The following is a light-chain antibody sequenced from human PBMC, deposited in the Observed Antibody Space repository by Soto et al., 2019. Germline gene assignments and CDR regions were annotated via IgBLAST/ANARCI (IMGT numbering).Light chain of an antibody. CDR3: AAGDDSLNGPV. CDR1: SSNIGNNA. J-gene: IGLJ2*01. V-gene: IGLV1-36*01. CDR2: YDD. Sequence: QSVLTQPPSVSEAPRQRVTISCSGSSSNIGNNAVNWYQQLPGKAPKLLIYYDDQLPSGVSDRFSGSKSGTSASLAISGLQSEDEADYYCAAGDDSLNGPVFGGGTKLTVL.